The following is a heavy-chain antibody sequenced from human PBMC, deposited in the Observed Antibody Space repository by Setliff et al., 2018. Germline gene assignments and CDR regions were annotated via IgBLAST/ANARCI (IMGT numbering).Heavy chain of an antibody. J-gene: IGHJ4*02. CDR1: GYTFTSYD. CDR3: AAIGLDTAMITGVLSDF. Sequence: GASVKVSCKASGYTFTSYDINWVRQATGQGLEWMGWMNPNSGNTVYAQKFQGRVTVTEDTSTDTAYMELSSLRSEDTAVYYCAAIGLDTAMITGVLSDFWGQGTLVTVSS. D-gene: IGHD5-18*01. CDR2: MNPNSGNT. V-gene: IGHV1-8*02.